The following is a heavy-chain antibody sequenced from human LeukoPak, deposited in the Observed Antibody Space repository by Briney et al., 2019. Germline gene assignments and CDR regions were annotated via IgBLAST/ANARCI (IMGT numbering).Heavy chain of an antibody. CDR3: ARDRCSSVACDPGLLAMDF. V-gene: IGHV3-53*01. D-gene: IGHD2-2*01. CDR2: IYSGTTT. Sequence: PGGSLRLSCSASGFTADGNYMSCVRQAPGKGLEWVSVIYSGTTTYYANSVRGRFIISSDDSENTVYLQMNSLRPDDTGVYYCARDRCSSVACDPGLLAMDFWGRGTTVIVSS. CDR1: GFTADGNY. J-gene: IGHJ6*03.